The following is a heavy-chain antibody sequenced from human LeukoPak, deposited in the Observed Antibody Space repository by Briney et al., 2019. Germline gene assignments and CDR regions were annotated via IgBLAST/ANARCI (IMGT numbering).Heavy chain of an antibody. Sequence: SETLSLTCAVYGGSFSGYYWSWIRPPPGKGLEWIGEINHSGSTNYNPSLKSRVTISVDTSKSQFSLKLSSVTAADTAVYYCARALSFRSGYCFDYWGQGTLVTVSS. CDR1: GGSFSGYY. V-gene: IGHV4-34*01. CDR2: INHSGST. D-gene: IGHD3-3*01. CDR3: ARALSFRSGYCFDY. J-gene: IGHJ4*02.